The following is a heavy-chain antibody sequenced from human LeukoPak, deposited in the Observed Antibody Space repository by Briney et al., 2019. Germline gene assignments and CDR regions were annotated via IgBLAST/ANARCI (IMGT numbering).Heavy chain of an antibody. Sequence: SETLSLTCAVYGGSFSGYYWSWIRQPPGKGLEWIGYIYYSGSTNYNPSLKSRVTISVDTSKNQFSLKLSSVTAADAAVYYCARARPGGGWYFDLWGRGTLVTVSS. J-gene: IGHJ2*01. CDR1: GGSFSGYY. V-gene: IGHV4-59*01. CDR2: IYYSGST. D-gene: IGHD3-10*01. CDR3: ARARPGGGWYFDL.